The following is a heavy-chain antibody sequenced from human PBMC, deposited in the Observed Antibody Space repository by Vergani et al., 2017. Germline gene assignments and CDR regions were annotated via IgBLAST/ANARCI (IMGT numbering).Heavy chain of an antibody. CDR3: ARHVYFDSSGYYYNFDY. Sequence: QVQLVQSGAEVKKPGSSVKVSCKASGGTFSSYAISWVRQAPGQGLEWMGGIIPIFGTANYAQKFQGRVTITADESTSTAYMELSSLRSEDTAVYYCARHVYFDSSGYYYNFDYWGQGTLVTVSS. D-gene: IGHD3-22*01. CDR2: IIPIFGTA. V-gene: IGHV1-69*12. CDR1: GGTFSSYA. J-gene: IGHJ4*02.